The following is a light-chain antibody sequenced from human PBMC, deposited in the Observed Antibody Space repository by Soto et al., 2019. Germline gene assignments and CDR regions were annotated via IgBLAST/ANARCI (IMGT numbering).Light chain of an antibody. CDR3: QQYNNWPYT. CDR2: GAS. V-gene: IGKV3-15*01. CDR1: QSVSSN. Sequence: EIVMTQSPATLSVSPGERDTLSCRASQSVSSNLAWYQQKPGQAPRLLIYGASTRATGIPARFSGSRSGTEFTLTISSLQSEDFAVYYCQQYNNWPYTLGQGTKLEIK. J-gene: IGKJ2*01.